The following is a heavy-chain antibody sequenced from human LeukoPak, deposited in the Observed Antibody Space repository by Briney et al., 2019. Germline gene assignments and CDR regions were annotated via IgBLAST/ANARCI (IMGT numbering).Heavy chain of an antibody. CDR3: AREDYYGSGSYDYFDY. V-gene: IGHV3-48*03. CDR1: GFTFSSYE. CDR2: ISSSGSTI. D-gene: IGHD3-10*01. J-gene: IGHJ4*02. Sequence: GGSLRLSCAASGFTFSSYEMNWVRQAPGKGLEWVSYISSSGSTIYYADSVKGRFTISRDNAKNSLYLQMNNLRAEDTAVYYCAREDYYGSGSYDYFDYWGQGTLVTVSS.